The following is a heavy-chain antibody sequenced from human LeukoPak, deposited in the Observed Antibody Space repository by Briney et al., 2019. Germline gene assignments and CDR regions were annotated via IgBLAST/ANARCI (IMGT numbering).Heavy chain of an antibody. J-gene: IGHJ4*02. CDR1: GGSISSSSYY. Sequence: SETLSLTCTVSGGSISSSSYYWGWIRQPPGKGLEWIGYIYYSGSTNYNPSLKSRVTISVDTSKNQFSLKLSSVTAADTAVYYCALAGGSYRLGYWGQGTLVTVSS. V-gene: IGHV4-61*05. CDR2: IYYSGST. D-gene: IGHD3-16*02. CDR3: ALAGGSYRLGY.